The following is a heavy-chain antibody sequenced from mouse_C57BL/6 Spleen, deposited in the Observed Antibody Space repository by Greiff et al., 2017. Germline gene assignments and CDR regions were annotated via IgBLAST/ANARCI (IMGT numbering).Heavy chain of an antibody. CDR2: IDPEDGDT. Sequence: EVQLQQSGAELVKPGASVKLSCTASGFNINDYYMHWVKQRTEQGLEWIGRIDPEDGDTKYDPKFQGKATITADTSSNTAYLQLSSLTSEDTAVYYCARSILRMGVDHWGQGTTLTAS. J-gene: IGHJ2*01. CDR3: ARSILRMGVDH. CDR1: GFNINDYY. D-gene: IGHD1-1*01. V-gene: IGHV14-2*01.